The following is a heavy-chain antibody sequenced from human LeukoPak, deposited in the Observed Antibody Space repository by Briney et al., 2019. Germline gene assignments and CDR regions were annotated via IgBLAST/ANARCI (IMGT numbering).Heavy chain of an antibody. V-gene: IGHV1-18*01. CDR2: ISALNGNT. Sequence: ASVKVSCKASGYTFTNYGITWVRQAPGQGLEWKGWISALNGNTNYAQKLQGRVTMTTDTSTSTAYMELRSLRSDDTAVYYCARNDYGNYWDYWGQGTLVTVSS. D-gene: IGHD4-17*01. CDR3: ARNDYGNYWDY. CDR1: GYTFTNYG. J-gene: IGHJ4*02.